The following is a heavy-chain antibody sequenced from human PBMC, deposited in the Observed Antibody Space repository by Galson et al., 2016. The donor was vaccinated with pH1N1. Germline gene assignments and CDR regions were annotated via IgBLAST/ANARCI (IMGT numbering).Heavy chain of an antibody. J-gene: IGHJ6*02. CDR1: GGTFNSHS. CDR2: VIPLFGTT. CDR3: GTKTLTNEDGNFFEYGMDV. Sequence: SVKVSCKASGGTFNSHSFNWVRQTAGQGLEWMGGVIPLFGTTHYAQMFQGRVTVIADDSSTTVYMELKNLRPEDTAVYYCGTKTLTNEDGNFFEYGMDVWGQGTTVAVSS. V-gene: IGHV1-69*13. D-gene: IGHD2-8*01.